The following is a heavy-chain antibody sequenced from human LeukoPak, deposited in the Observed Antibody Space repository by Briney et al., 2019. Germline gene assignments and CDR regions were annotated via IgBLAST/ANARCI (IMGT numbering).Heavy chain of an antibody. D-gene: IGHD2-2*01. CDR1: GGSFSGYY. CDR3: ARRCSSTSCLHVFDY. CDR2: INHSGST. Sequence: SETLSLTCAVYGGSFSGYYWSWIRQPPGKGLEWIGEINHSGSTNYNPSLKSRVTISVDTSKNQFSLKLSPVTAADTAVYYCARRCSSTSCLHVFDYWGQGTLVTVSS. J-gene: IGHJ4*02. V-gene: IGHV4-34*01.